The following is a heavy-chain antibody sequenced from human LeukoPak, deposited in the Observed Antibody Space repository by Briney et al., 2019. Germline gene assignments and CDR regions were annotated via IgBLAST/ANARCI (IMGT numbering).Heavy chain of an antibody. Sequence: GGSLRLSCAASGVTFSSYAMSWVRQAPGKGLEWVSAISGSGGSTYYADSVKGRFTISRDNSKNTLYLQMNSLRAEDTAVYYCAKDPSAPYITMVRGVTPYYFDYWGQGTLVTVSS. CDR2: ISGSGGST. CDR3: AKDPSAPYITMVRGVTPYYFDY. V-gene: IGHV3-23*01. D-gene: IGHD3-10*01. CDR1: GVTFSSYA. J-gene: IGHJ4*02.